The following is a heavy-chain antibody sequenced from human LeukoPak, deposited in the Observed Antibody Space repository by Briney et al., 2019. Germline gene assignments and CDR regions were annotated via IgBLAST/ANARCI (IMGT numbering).Heavy chain of an antibody. CDR1: GGTFSSYA. V-gene: IGHV7-4-1*02. CDR2: INTNTGNP. CDR3: ARVGSSGWYYYYGMDV. Sequence: ASVKFSCKASGGTFSSYAISWVRQAPGQGLEWMGWINTNTGNPTYAQGFTGRFVFSLDTSVSTAYLQISSLKAEDTAVYYCARVGSSGWYYYYGMDVWGQGTTVTVSS. D-gene: IGHD6-19*01. J-gene: IGHJ6*02.